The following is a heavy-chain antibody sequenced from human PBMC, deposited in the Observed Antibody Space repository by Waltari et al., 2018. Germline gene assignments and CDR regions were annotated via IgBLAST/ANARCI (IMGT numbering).Heavy chain of an antibody. CDR1: GGSISSSSYY. CDR2: IDYSGRT. D-gene: IGHD3-10*01. V-gene: IGHV4-39*01. J-gene: IGHJ4*02. CDR3: ATHGGSGSPDY. Sequence: QLQLQESGPGLVKPSETLSLTCTVSGGSISSSSYYWGWIRQPPGKGLEWIGSIDYSGRTYYNPSLKSRVTISVDTSKNQFSLKLSSVTAADTAVYYCATHGGSGSPDYWGQGTLVTVSS.